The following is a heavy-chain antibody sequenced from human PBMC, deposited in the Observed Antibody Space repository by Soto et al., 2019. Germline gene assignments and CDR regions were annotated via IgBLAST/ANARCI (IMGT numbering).Heavy chain of an antibody. CDR2: IYYSGST. J-gene: IGHJ4*02. D-gene: IGHD2-15*01. CDR3: ARLGVCSGGSCYYPYYFDY. Sequence: QVQLQESGPGLVKPSETLSLTCTVSGGSISSYYWSWIRQPPGKGLEWIGYIYYSGSTNYNPSLTSRVTISVDTSKNHFSLKLSSVTAADTAVYYCARLGVCSGGSCYYPYYFDYWGQGTLVTVSS. V-gene: IGHV4-59*08. CDR1: GGSISSYY.